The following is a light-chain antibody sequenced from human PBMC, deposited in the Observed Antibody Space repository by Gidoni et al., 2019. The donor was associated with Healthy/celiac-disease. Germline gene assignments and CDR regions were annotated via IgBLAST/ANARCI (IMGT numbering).Light chain of an antibody. CDR3: QQYDNLYT. Sequence: DIPMTQSPSSLSASVGDRVTITCQASQDMSNYLNWYQQKPGKAPKLLSYDASNLETGAPSRFSGRGAGTDFTFTISSLQPEDIATYYCQQYDNLYTFGQXTKLEIK. J-gene: IGKJ2*01. CDR1: QDMSNY. V-gene: IGKV1-33*01. CDR2: DAS.